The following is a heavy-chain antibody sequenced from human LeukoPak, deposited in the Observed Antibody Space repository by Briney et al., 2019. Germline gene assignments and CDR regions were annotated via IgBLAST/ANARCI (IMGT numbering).Heavy chain of an antibody. CDR2: INWNGGGT. Sequence: GGSLRLSCAASGFTFSSYWMSWVRQAPGKGLEWVSGINWNGGGTGYADSVKGRFTISRDNAKNSLYLQMNSLRAEDTALYYCARGWWLPVDYWGQGTLVTVSS. CDR3: ARGWWLPVDY. V-gene: IGHV3-20*04. D-gene: IGHD5-12*01. J-gene: IGHJ4*02. CDR1: GFTFSSYW.